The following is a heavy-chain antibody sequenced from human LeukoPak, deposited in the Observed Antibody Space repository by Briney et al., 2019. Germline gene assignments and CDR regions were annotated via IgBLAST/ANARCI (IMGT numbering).Heavy chain of an antibody. CDR3: ARTYYDFWSGYSSLFDY. Sequence: ASVKGSCKASGYTFTGYYMHWVRQAPGQGLEWMGIINPSGGSTSYAQKFQGRVTMTRDMSTSTVYMELSSLRSEDTAVYYCARTYYDFWSGYSSLFDYWGQGTLVTVSS. D-gene: IGHD3-3*01. CDR1: GYTFTGYY. J-gene: IGHJ4*02. V-gene: IGHV1-46*01. CDR2: INPSGGST.